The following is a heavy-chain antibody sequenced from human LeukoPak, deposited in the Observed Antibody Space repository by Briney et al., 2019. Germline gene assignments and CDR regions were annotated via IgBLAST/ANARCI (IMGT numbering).Heavy chain of an antibody. CDR3: ARAPYYDYVWGSYRHNTWFDP. Sequence: PGGSLRLSCAASGFTFSMYAMNWVRQAPGKGLEWVSTISGSGGTTYYADSVKGRFAISRDNPKNTLYLQMDSLRAEDTAVYYCARAPYYDYVWGSYRHNTWFDPWGQGTLVTVSS. D-gene: IGHD3-16*02. CDR2: ISGSGGTT. V-gene: IGHV3-23*01. CDR1: GFTFSMYA. J-gene: IGHJ5*02.